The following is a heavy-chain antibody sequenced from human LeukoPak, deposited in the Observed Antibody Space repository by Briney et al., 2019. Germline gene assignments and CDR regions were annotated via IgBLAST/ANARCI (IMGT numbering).Heavy chain of an antibody. D-gene: IGHD5-12*01. V-gene: IGHV1-24*01. J-gene: IGHJ4*02. Sequence: ASVKVSCKVSGYTLTELSMHWVRQAPGKGREWMGGFDPEDGETIYAQKFQGRVTMTEDTSTDTAYMELSSLRSEDTAVYYCATGYELRVPTFDYWGQGTLVTVSS. CDR3: ATGYELRVPTFDY. CDR1: GYTLTELS. CDR2: FDPEDGET.